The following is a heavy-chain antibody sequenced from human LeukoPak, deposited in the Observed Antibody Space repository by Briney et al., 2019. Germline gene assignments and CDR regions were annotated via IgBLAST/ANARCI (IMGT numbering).Heavy chain of an antibody. Sequence: SGTLSLTCTVSGGSISSYYWSWIRQPPGKGLEWIGYIYYSGSTNYNPSLKSRVTISVDTSKNQFSLKLSSVTAADTAVYYCARSYQNYDILTGYQYYFDYWGQGTLVTVSS. D-gene: IGHD3-9*01. V-gene: IGHV4-59*08. J-gene: IGHJ4*02. CDR2: IYYSGST. CDR1: GGSISSYY. CDR3: ARSYQNYDILTGYQYYFDY.